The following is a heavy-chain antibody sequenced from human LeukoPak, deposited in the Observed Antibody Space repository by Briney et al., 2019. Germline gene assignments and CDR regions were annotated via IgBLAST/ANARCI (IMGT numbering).Heavy chain of an antibody. CDR3: ARAMRGSGSYLDY. V-gene: IGHV4-39*07. J-gene: IGHJ4*02. CDR1: GGSISSSSYY. Sequence: SETLSLTCTVSGGSISSSSYYWGWIRQPPGKGLEWIGSIYYSGSTYYNPSLKSRVTISVDTSKNQFSLKLSSVTAADTAVYYCARAMRGSGSYLDYWGQGTLVTVSS. CDR2: IYYSGST. D-gene: IGHD1-26*01.